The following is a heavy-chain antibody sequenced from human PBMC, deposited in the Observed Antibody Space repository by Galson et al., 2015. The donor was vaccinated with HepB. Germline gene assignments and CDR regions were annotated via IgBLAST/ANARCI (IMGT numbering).Heavy chain of an antibody. CDR1: GGSISSSYHY. D-gene: IGHD5-12*01. CDR3: ARHGGATREGVAFDM. CDR2: IYYSGTL. J-gene: IGHJ3*02. V-gene: IGHV4-39*01. Sequence: SETLSLTCTVSGGSISSSYHYWDWLRQPPGKGLEWIASIYYSGTLHYNPSLKSRVTISADTSKNQFSLKLRSVTAAGTAVYYCARHGGATREGVAFDMWGQGTMVTVSS.